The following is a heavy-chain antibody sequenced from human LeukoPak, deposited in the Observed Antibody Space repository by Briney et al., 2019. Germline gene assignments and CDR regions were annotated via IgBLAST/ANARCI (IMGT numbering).Heavy chain of an antibody. CDR2: IYYSGST. D-gene: IGHD2-15*01. Sequence: SETLSLTCTVSGGSISSYYWSWIRQPPGKGLEWIGYIYYSGSTNYNPSLKSRVTISADTSNNNSSLQLSSVTAADTAVYYCARAGREYYYMYVWGKGTTVTTS. CDR3: ARAGREYYYMYV. V-gene: IGHV4-59*01. CDR1: GGSISSYY. J-gene: IGHJ6*03.